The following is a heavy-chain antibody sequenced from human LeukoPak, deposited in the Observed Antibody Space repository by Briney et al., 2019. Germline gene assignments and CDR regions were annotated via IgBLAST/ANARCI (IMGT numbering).Heavy chain of an antibody. CDR1: GGTFSSYA. CDR2: TIPILGIV. D-gene: IGHD2-15*01. Sequence: GASVKVSCKASGGTFSSYAISWVRQAPGQGLEWMGRTIPILGIVNYAQKFQGRVTITADKSTSTAYMELSSLRSEDTAVYYCARDRMSGGSPNWFDPWGQGTLVTVSS. CDR3: ARDRMSGGSPNWFDP. V-gene: IGHV1-69*04. J-gene: IGHJ5*02.